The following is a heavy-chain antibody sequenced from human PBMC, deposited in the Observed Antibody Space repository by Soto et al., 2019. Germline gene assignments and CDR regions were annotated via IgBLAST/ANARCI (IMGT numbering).Heavy chain of an antibody. Sequence: QVQLQESGPGLVKPSETLSLTCTVSGGSISSYYWSWIRQPPGKGLEWIGYIYYSGSTNYNPSLXGXVXIXVDTSKNQFSLKLSSVTAADTAVYYCARVWGGAFDIWGQGTMVTVSS. CDR2: IYYSGST. CDR1: GGSISSYY. CDR3: ARVWGGAFDI. D-gene: IGHD3-10*01. V-gene: IGHV4-59*01. J-gene: IGHJ3*02.